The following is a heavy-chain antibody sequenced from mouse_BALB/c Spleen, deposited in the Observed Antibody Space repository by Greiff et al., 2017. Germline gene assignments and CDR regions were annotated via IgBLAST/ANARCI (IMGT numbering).Heavy chain of an antibody. CDR1: GFTFSSYG. CDR3: ARGGYLDNWFAY. Sequence: EVQVVESGGDLVKPGGSLKLSCAASGFTFSSYGMSWVRQTPDKRLEWVATISSGGSYTYYPDSVKGRFTISRDNAKNTLYLQMSSLKSEDTAMYYCARGGYLDNWFAYWGQGTLVTVSA. V-gene: IGHV5-6*01. D-gene: IGHD2-2*01. CDR2: ISSGGSYT. J-gene: IGHJ3*01.